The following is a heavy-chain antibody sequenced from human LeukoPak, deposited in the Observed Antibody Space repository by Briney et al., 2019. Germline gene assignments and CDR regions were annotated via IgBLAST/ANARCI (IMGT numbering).Heavy chain of an antibody. V-gene: IGHV1-46*01. D-gene: IGHD6-19*01. CDR3: ARGYSLAVAGTAYY. Sequence: ASVKVSCKASGNTFSRYYFHWVRQAPGQGLDWMGIITPTTGGANYAQKFQGRVAMTRDTSTSTVYMELSSLTSGDTAVYYCARGYSLAVAGTAYYWGQGTLVTVSS. J-gene: IGHJ4*02. CDR2: ITPTTGGA. CDR1: GNTFSRYY.